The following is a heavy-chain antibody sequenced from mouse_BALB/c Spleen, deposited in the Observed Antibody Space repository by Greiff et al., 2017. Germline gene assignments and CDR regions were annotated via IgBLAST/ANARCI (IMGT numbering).Heavy chain of an antibody. Sequence: EVMLVESGPGLVKPSQSLSLTCTVTGYSITSDYAWNWIRQFPGNKLEWMGYISYSGSTSYNPSLKSRISITRDTSKNQFFLQLNSVTTEDRATYYCASLYYYGSSYYAMDYWGQGTSVTVSS. J-gene: IGHJ4*01. V-gene: IGHV3-2*02. D-gene: IGHD1-1*01. CDR1: GYSITSDYA. CDR3: ASLYYYGSSYYAMDY. CDR2: ISYSGST.